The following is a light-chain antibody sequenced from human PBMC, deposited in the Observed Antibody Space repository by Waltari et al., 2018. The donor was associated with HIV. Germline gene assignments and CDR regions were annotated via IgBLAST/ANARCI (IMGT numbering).Light chain of an antibody. CDR3: QQFSSFPLT. CDR2: DAS. CDR1: QDIRTS. Sequence: AIQVTQSPSSLSASVGDRVIIPCRTSQDIRTSFAWYQQRTGRAPQLLLSDASTLQSGVPSRFIGIGSGTTFTLNISRLHSEDFASYYCQQFSSFPLTFGGGTKIQIK. V-gene: IGKV1-13*02. J-gene: IGKJ4*01.